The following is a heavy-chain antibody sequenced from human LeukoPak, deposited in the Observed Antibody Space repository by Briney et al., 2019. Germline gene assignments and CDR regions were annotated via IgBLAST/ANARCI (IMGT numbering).Heavy chain of an antibody. V-gene: IGHV4-34*01. CDR1: GVSFSGYY. Sequence: PSETLSLTCAVYGVSFSGYYWSWIRQPPGKGLEWIGEINHSGSTNYNPSLKSRVTISVDTSKNQFSLKLSSVTAADTAVYYCAKGKRGYSYGYDYWGQGTLVTVSS. CDR3: AKGKRGYSYGYDY. J-gene: IGHJ4*02. D-gene: IGHD5-18*01. CDR2: INHSGST.